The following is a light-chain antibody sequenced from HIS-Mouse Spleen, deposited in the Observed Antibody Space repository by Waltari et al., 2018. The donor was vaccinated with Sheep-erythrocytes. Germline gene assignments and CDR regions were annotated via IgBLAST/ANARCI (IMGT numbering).Light chain of an antibody. Sequence: QSALTQPRSVTGSPGPSVPISCTGTSSDVGGSNYVPWYQQHPGKAPKLMIYEVSKRPSGVPDRFSGSKSGNTASLTISGLQAEDEADYYCCSYAGSYTFVVFGGGTKLTVL. CDR2: EVS. CDR1: SSDVGGSNY. J-gene: IGLJ2*01. CDR3: CSYAGSYTFVV. V-gene: IGLV2-11*01.